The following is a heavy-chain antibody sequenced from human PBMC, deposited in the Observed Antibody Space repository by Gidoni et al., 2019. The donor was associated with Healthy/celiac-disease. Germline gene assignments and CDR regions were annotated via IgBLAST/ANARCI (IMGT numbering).Heavy chain of an antibody. D-gene: IGHD6-19*01. V-gene: IGHV3-23*01. J-gene: IGHJ2*01. Sequence: EVQLLASGGGLVQPGGSLRLSCAASGFTFSSYAMSWVRQAPGKGLEWVSAISGSGGSTYYADSVKGRFTISRDNSKNTLYQQMNSLRAEDTAVYYCAKGQRLVQGHFDLWGRGTLVTVSS. CDR1: GFTFSSYA. CDR3: AKGQRLVQGHFDL. CDR2: ISGSGGST.